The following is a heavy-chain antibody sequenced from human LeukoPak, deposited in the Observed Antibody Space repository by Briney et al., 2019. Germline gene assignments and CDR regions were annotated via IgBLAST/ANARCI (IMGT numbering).Heavy chain of an antibody. Sequence: GGSLRLSCAASGFTSSSYSMNWIRQAPGKGLEWVSSISSSSSYIYYADSVKGRFTISRDNAKNSLYLQMNSLRAEDTAVYYCAREVRWELLYYYYYMDVWGKGTTVTVSS. CDR1: GFTSSSYS. V-gene: IGHV3-21*01. CDR2: ISSSSSYI. D-gene: IGHD1-26*01. CDR3: AREVRWELLYYYYYMDV. J-gene: IGHJ6*03.